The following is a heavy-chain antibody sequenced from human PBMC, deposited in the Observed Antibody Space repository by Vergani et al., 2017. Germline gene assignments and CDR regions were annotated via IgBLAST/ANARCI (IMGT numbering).Heavy chain of an antibody. CDR3: AREGGIAARPFDY. Sequence: EVQLLESGGGLVQPGGSLRLSCAASGFTFSSYAMSWVRQAPGKGLEWVSVIYSGGSTYYADSVKGRFTISRDNSKNTLYLQMNSLRAEDTAVYYCAREGGIAARPFDYWGQGTLVTVSS. V-gene: IGHV3-66*01. CDR2: IYSGGST. D-gene: IGHD6-6*01. J-gene: IGHJ4*02. CDR1: GFTFSSYA.